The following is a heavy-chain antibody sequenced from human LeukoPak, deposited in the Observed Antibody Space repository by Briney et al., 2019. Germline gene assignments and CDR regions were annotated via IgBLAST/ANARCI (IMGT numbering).Heavy chain of an antibody. CDR1: GGSFSGYY. V-gene: IGHV4-34*01. CDR3: ARGENEYSSSSWFDP. CDR2: INHSGST. D-gene: IGHD6-6*01. J-gene: IGHJ5*02. Sequence: SETLSLTCAVYGGSFSGYYWSWIRRPPGKGLEWIGEINHSGSTNYNPSLKSRVTISVDTSKNQFSLKLSSVTAADTAVYYCARGENEYSSSSWFDPWGQGTLVTVSS.